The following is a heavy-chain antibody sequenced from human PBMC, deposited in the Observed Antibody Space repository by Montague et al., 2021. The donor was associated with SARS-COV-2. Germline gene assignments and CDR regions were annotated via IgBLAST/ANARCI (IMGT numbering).Heavy chain of an antibody. Sequence: SRSLSCAASGFTFSSYEMNWVRQAPGKGLEWVSYISSSGSTIYYADSVKGRFTISRDNAKNSLYLQMNSLRAEDMAVYYCARDGALYSSGWWGGDFDYWGQGTLVTVSS. CDR1: GFTFSSYE. V-gene: IGHV3-48*03. CDR3: ARDGALYSSGWWGGDFDY. J-gene: IGHJ4*02. CDR2: ISSSGSTI. D-gene: IGHD6-19*01.